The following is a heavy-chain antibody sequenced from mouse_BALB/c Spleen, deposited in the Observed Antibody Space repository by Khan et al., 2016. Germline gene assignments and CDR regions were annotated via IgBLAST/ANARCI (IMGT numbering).Heavy chain of an antibody. V-gene: IGHV1S136*01. CDR3: ARSGNLAMDY. Sequence: QLQQSGPELVKPGASVKMSCKASGFTFISYVMHWVKQKPGQGLEWIGYINPFNDGTNYNENFKGKATLTSDKSSSTAYMDLSSLTSEDSAVYYCARSGNLAMDYWGQGTSVTVSS. D-gene: IGHD2-1*01. CDR2: INPFNDGT. CDR1: GFTFISYV. J-gene: IGHJ4*01.